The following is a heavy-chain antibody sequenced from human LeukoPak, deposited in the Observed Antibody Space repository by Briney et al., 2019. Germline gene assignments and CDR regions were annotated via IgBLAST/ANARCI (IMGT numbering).Heavy chain of an antibody. CDR2: IKQDGSEK. Sequence: GGSLRLSCAASGFTFSSYWMSWVRQAPGKGLEWVANIKQDGSEKYYVDSVKGRFTISRDNAKNSLYLQMNSLRAEDTAVYYCARSVVVVAAGLDYWGQGTLVTVSS. D-gene: IGHD2-15*01. CDR3: ARSVVVVAAGLDY. CDR1: GFTFSSYW. V-gene: IGHV3-7*01. J-gene: IGHJ4*02.